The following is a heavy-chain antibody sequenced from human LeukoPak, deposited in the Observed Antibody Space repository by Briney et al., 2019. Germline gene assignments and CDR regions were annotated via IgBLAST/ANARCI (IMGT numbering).Heavy chain of an antibody. CDR3: ARGTYYYEL. Sequence: PGGSLRLSRAASKFTFSSYWMSSVRQAPGKGREWVAYMNQLGKEKNYRDSVKGRFTISRDNAKNSLYLQMTSLRTEDTAVYYCARGTYYYELWGQGTLVTVSS. J-gene: IGHJ4*02. D-gene: IGHD3-22*01. CDR2: MNQLGKEK. V-gene: IGHV3-7*04. CDR1: KFTFSSYW.